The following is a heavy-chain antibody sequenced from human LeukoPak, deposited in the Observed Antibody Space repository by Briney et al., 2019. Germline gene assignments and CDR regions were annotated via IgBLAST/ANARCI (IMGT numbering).Heavy chain of an antibody. CDR3: GRDPQAVGTDFDY. D-gene: IGHD6-13*01. CDR1: GFTFSNYN. Sequence: PGGSLRLSCAASGFTFSNYNMNWVRKAPGKGLEWVSSISSSSSYITYADSVKGRFTISRDNAKNSLYLQMHSLRAEDTAVYYCGRDPQAVGTDFDYWGQGTLVTVSS. J-gene: IGHJ4*02. CDR2: ISSSSSYI. V-gene: IGHV3-21*01.